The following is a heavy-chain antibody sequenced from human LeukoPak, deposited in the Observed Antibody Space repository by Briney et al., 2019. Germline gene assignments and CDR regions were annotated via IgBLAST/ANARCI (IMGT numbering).Heavy chain of an antibody. CDR3: ARYIAGVYDYSNYNYYYMDV. V-gene: IGHV1-8*03. CDR1: GYTFTSYD. D-gene: IGHD4-11*01. J-gene: IGHJ6*03. CDR2: MNPNSGNT. Sequence: ASVKVSCKASGYTFTSYDINWVRQATGQGLEWMGWMNPNSGNTGYAQKFQGRVTITRNTSISTAYMELSSLRSEDTAVYYCARYIAGVYDYSNYNYYYMDVWGKGTTVTVSS.